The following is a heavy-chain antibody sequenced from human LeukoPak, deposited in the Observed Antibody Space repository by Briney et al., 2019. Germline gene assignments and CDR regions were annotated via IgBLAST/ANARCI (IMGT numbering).Heavy chain of an antibody. CDR2: ISSSSSYI. CDR1: GFTFSSYS. V-gene: IGHV3-21*01. CDR3: ARSVGGVATILYFDY. Sequence: GGSLRLSCAASGFTFSSYSMNWVRQAPGKGLEWVSSISSSSSYIYYADSVKGRFTISRDNAKNSLYLQMNSLRAEDTAVYYCARSVGGVATILYFDYWVQGTLVTVSS. D-gene: IGHD5-24*01. J-gene: IGHJ4*02.